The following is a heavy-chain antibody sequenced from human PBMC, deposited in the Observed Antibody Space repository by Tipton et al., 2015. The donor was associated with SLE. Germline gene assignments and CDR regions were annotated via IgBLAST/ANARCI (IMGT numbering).Heavy chain of an antibody. CDR1: GGSISSYY. CDR3: ARRAVALNPFDY. CDR2: INHSGST. J-gene: IGHJ4*02. V-gene: IGHV4-34*01. Sequence: TLSPTCTVSGGSISSYYWSWIRQPPGKGLEWIGEINHSGSTNYNPSLKSRVTISVDASKNQFSLKLSPVTAADTAVYYCARRAVALNPFDYWGQGTLVTASS. D-gene: IGHD6-19*01.